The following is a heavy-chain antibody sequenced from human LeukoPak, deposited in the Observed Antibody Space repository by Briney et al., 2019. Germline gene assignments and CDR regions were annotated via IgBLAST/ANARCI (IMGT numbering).Heavy chain of an antibody. Sequence: GASVKVSCKASGYTFTSYDINWVRQATGQGLEWMGWMNPNSGNTGYAQKFQGRVTMTRDTSISTAYMELSRLRSDDTAVYYCASGYSGYLKMDYWGQGTLVTVSS. CDR2: MNPNSGNT. CDR1: GYTFTSYD. J-gene: IGHJ4*02. V-gene: IGHV1-8*02. CDR3: ASGYSGYLKMDY. D-gene: IGHD5-12*01.